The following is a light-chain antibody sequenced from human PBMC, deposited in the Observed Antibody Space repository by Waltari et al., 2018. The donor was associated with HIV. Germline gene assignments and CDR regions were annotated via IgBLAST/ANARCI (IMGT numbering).Light chain of an antibody. Sequence: QSALTQPASVSGSPGHSTTISCTGTTSDVGASKYVSWYQQNPGKAPKLMIYELSTRPSGVSNRFAGSKAGNTASLTIAGLQAEDEADYFCSSYTSSSTLVFGSGTKVTVL. J-gene: IGLJ1*01. CDR3: SSYTSSSTLV. CDR2: ELS. CDR1: TSDVGASKY. V-gene: IGLV2-14*01.